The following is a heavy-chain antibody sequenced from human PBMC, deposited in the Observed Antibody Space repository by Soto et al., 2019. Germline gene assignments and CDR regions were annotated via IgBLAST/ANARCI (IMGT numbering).Heavy chain of an antibody. D-gene: IGHD6-13*01. J-gene: IGHJ5*02. CDR2: ISGSGGST. V-gene: IGHV3-23*01. CDR1: GFTFSSYA. Sequence: EVQLLESGGGLVQPGGSLRLSCAASGFTFSSYAMSWVRQAPGKGLEWVSAISGSGGSTYYADSVKGRFTISRDNSKNTLYLQMNGLRAEDTAVYYCADHSRSWPEDNWFDPWGQGTLVTVSS. CDR3: ADHSRSWPEDNWFDP.